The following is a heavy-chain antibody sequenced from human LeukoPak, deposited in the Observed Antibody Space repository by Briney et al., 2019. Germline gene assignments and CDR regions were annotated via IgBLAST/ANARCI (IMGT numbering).Heavy chain of an antibody. V-gene: IGHV3-11*01. D-gene: IGHD5-24*01. CDR1: GFAFSDYY. CDR3: ARGNNTFEMATLALDH. Sequence: PGGSLRLSCAASGFAFSDYYMSWIRRAPGKGLDWLSYISISGSDTFYADSVSGRFTISRDNAKDSLFLQMNSLRVEDTAVYYCARGNNTFEMATLALDHWGQGALVTVSS. J-gene: IGHJ4*02. CDR2: ISISGSDT.